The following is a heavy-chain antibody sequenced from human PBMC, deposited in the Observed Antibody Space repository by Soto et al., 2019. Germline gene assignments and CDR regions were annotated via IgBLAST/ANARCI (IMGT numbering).Heavy chain of an antibody. CDR3: ARAGYCSSISCREDWFDP. J-gene: IGHJ5*02. V-gene: IGHV4-30-2*01. D-gene: IGHD2-2*01. CDR2: IYHSGST. Sequence: QLQLQESGSGLVKPSQTLSLTCAVSGGSISSGGYSWSWIRQPPGKGLEWIGYIYHSGSTYYNPSLKSRVTISVDRSKNQFSLKLSSVTAADTAVYYCARAGYCSSISCREDWFDPWGQGTLVAVSS. CDR1: GGSISSGGYS.